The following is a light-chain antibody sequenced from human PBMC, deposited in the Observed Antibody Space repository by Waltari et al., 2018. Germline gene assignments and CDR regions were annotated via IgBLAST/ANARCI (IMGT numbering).Light chain of an antibody. CDR1: SRAVGSSNL. J-gene: IGLJ2*01. V-gene: IGLV2-23*03. CDR3: CSYAGGSAFVV. Sequence: QSALTQPASLSGAPGQSITTSCTGTSRAVGSSNLVSWSQQHPGKTPKLIIYEGRKRPSGVSNLFSGSKSGNTASLTISGLQAEDEADYHCCSYAGGSAFVVVGGGTKLTVL. CDR2: EGR.